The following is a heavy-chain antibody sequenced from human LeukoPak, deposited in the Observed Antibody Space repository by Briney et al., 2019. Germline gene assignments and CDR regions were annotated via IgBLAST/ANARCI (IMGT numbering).Heavy chain of an antibody. J-gene: IGHJ4*02. V-gene: IGHV3-30-3*01. Sequence: GRSLRLSCAASGFTFSSYATHWVRQAPGKGLEWVAVISYDGSNKYYADSVKGRFTISRDNSKNTLYLQMNSLRAEDTAVYYCARGLYYYDSSGLGYWGQGTLVTVSS. CDR1: GFTFSSYA. D-gene: IGHD3-22*01. CDR3: ARGLYYYDSSGLGY. CDR2: ISYDGSNK.